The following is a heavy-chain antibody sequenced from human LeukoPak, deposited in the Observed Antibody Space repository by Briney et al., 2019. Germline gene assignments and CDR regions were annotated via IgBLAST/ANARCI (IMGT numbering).Heavy chain of an antibody. CDR1: GGSISSYY. V-gene: IGHV4-34*01. D-gene: IGHD6-13*01. CDR2: INHSGST. Sequence: SETLSLTCTVSGGSISSYYWSWIRQPPGKGLEWIGEINHSGSTNYNPSLKSRVTISVDTSKNQFSLKLSSVTAADTAVYYCARGLIGYSSSSAGDYWGQGTLVTVSS. J-gene: IGHJ4*02. CDR3: ARGLIGYSSSSAGDY.